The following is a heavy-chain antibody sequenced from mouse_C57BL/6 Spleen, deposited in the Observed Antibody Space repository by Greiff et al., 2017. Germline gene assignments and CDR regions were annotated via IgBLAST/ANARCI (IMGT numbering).Heavy chain of an antibody. V-gene: IGHV1-82*01. CDR3: ARKDYGSRGYYFDY. J-gene: IGHJ2*01. Sequence: QVKLQQSGPELVKPGASVKISCKASGYAFSSSWMNWVKQRPGKGLAWIGRIYPGDGDTNYNGKFKGKATLTAAKSSSTAYMQLSSLTSEDSAVYFCARKDYGSRGYYFDYWGQGTTLTVSS. CDR1: GYAFSSSW. D-gene: IGHD1-1*01. CDR2: IYPGDGDT.